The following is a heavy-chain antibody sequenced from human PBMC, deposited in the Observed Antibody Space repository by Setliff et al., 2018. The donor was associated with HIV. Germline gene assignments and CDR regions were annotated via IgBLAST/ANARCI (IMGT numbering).Heavy chain of an antibody. J-gene: IGHJ6*02. CDR3: AREDQLLPGHYYYNGMDV. CDR1: GFAFSSYA. Sequence: GGSLRLSCAASGFAFSSYAMNWVRQAPGKGLEWVSSISSSSSYIYYADSVKGRFTISRDNAKNSLYLQMNSLRAEDTAVYYCAREDQLLPGHYYYNGMDVWGQGTTVTVSS. CDR2: ISSSSSYI. V-gene: IGHV3-21*01. D-gene: IGHD2-2*01.